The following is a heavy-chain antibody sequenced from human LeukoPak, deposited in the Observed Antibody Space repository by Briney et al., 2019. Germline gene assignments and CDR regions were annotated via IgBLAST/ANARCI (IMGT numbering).Heavy chain of an antibody. CDR3: ARDRADYYDSSGYYRFDY. J-gene: IGHJ4*02. CDR1: GGTFSSYA. D-gene: IGHD3-22*01. CDR2: INPNSGGT. Sequence: ASVKVSCKASGGTFSSYAISWVRQAPGQGLEWMGWINPNSGGTNYAQKFQGRVTMTRDTSISTAYMELSRLRSDDTAVYYCARDRADYYDSSGYYRFDYWGQGTLVTVSS. V-gene: IGHV1-2*02.